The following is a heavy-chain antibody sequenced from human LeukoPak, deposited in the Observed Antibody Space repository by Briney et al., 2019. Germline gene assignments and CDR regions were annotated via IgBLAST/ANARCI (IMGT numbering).Heavy chain of an antibody. CDR1: GFTFSSYG. CDR3: AKDRIAVAGVNWFDP. J-gene: IGHJ5*02. Sequence: GRSLRLSCAASGFTFSSYGMHWVRQAPGKGLEWVAVISYDGSNKYYADSVKGRFTISRDNSKNTLYLQMNSLRAEDTAVYYCAKDRIAVAGVNWFDPWGQGTLVTVSS. D-gene: IGHD6-19*01. CDR2: ISYDGSNK. V-gene: IGHV3-30*18.